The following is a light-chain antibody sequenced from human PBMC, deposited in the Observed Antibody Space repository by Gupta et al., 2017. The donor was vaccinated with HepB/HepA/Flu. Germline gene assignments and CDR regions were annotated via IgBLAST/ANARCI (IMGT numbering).Light chain of an antibody. CDR1: QSISSW. CDR3: QHDNSYWT. CDR2: KAS. Sequence: DIQMTQSPSTLSASVGDRVTITCRASQSISSWLDWYQQKPGKAPKLLIYKASMLERGVPSRFSGRGSGKEFTLTSSLLQADNFANYYCQHDNSYWTFGQGTKVEIK. V-gene: IGKV1-5*03. J-gene: IGKJ1*01.